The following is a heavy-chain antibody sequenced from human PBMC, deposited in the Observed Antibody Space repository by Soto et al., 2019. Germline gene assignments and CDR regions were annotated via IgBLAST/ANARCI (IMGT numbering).Heavy chain of an antibody. CDR1: YW. V-gene: IGHV5-51*01. D-gene: IGHD3-22*01. CDR2: IYPGDSDT. CDR3: AMLDSRVSDY. J-gene: IGHJ4*02. Sequence: YWIGWVRQMPGKGLEWMGIIYPGDSDTKYSPSFQGQVTISADKSINTAYLQWSSLQASDSAMYYCAMLDSRVSDYWDQGTLVT.